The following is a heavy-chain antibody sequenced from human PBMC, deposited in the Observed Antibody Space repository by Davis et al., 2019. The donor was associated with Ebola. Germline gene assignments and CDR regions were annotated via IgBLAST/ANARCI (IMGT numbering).Heavy chain of an antibody. Sequence: GESLNTSCNGSGYSFTSYWIGRVRQPPGKGLEWLGIIYPGDSDTRYSPSFQGQVTISADKSISTAYLQWSSLKASDTAMYYCASRYCTNGVCYTGGYYFDYWGQGTLVTVSS. CDR1: GYSFTSYW. J-gene: IGHJ4*02. D-gene: IGHD2-8*01. V-gene: IGHV5-51*01. CDR3: ASRYCTNGVCYTGGYYFDY. CDR2: IYPGDSDT.